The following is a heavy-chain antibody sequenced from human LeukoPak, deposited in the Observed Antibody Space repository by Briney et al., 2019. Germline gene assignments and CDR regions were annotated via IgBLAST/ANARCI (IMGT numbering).Heavy chain of an antibody. CDR1: GFTFSSYA. V-gene: IGHV3-23*01. CDR2: ISGSGGST. Sequence: PGGSLRLSCAASGFTFSSYAMSWVRQAPGKGLEWVSGISGSGGSTYYADSVKGRFTISRDNAKNTLYLQMNSLRAEDTAVYYCARDLAVAGSAFDIWGQGTMVTVSS. D-gene: IGHD6-19*01. CDR3: ARDLAVAGSAFDI. J-gene: IGHJ3*02.